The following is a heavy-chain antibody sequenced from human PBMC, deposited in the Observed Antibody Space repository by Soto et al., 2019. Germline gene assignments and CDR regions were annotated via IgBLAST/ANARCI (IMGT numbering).Heavy chain of an antibody. J-gene: IGHJ6*02. Sequence: PGGSLRLSCAASGFTFSSYAMSWVRQAPGKGLEWVSAISGSGGSTYYADSVKGRFTISRDNSKNTLYLQMNSLRAEDTAVYYCAKGLYGSPYYYYGMDVWGQGTTVTVSS. CDR3: AKGLYGSPYYYYGMDV. CDR2: ISGSGGST. D-gene: IGHD3-10*01. CDR1: GFTFSSYA. V-gene: IGHV3-23*01.